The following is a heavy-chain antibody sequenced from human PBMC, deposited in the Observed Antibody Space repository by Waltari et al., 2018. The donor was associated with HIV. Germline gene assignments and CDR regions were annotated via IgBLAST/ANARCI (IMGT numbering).Heavy chain of an antibody. CDR3: AGGGYDYAWGTYRPFDY. Sequence: EVQLVESGGGLVKPGGSLRLSCAASGFTFSTYNRNWVRQAPGNGLGWFSSISWVGRYIYYPDSFKGLFTISRDNSKNSLYLQMNSLRAEDTAVYYCAGGGYDYAWGTYRPFDYWGQGTLVTVSS. J-gene: IGHJ4*02. CDR1: GFTFSTYN. D-gene: IGHD3-16*02. CDR2: ISWVGRYI. V-gene: IGHV3-21*03.